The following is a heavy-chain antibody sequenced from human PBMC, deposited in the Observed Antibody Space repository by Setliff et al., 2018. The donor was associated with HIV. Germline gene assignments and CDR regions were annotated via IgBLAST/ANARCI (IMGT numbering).Heavy chain of an antibody. CDR1: GDSINSGGYY. V-gene: IGHV4-30-4*01. CDR3: ARADSSSWFFATFDI. J-gene: IGHJ3*02. CDR2: IYHSGST. D-gene: IGHD6-13*01. Sequence: PSETLSLTCTVSGDSINSGGYYWSWIRQPPGKGLEWIGYIYHSGSTHYNPSLNSRVAFSVDTSKNQFSLKLYSVTVADTAFYYCARADSSSWFFATFDIWGQGTMVTVSS.